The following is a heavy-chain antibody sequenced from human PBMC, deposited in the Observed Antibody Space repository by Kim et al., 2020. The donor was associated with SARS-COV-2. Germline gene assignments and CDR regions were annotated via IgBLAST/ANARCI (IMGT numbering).Heavy chain of an antibody. Sequence: SETLSLTCAVYGGSFSGYYWSWIRQPPGKGLEWIGEINHSGSTNYNPSLKRRVTISVDTSKNQFSLKLSSVTAADTAVYYCARGAHWGVITPYYYYGMDVWGQGTTVTVSS. CDR1: GGSFSGYY. V-gene: IGHV4-34*01. J-gene: IGHJ6*02. CDR2: INHSGST. D-gene: IGHD7-27*01. CDR3: ARGAHWGVITPYYYYGMDV.